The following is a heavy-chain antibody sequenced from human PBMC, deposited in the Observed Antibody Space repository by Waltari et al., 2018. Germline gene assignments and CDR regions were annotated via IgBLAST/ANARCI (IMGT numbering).Heavy chain of an antibody. CDR2: IYYSGST. CDR3: ARSSGGSSWANYFDY. V-gene: IGHV4-39*07. J-gene: IGHJ4*02. Sequence: QLQLQESGPGLVKPSETLSLTCTVSRGSISSSIHYWGWIRQPPGKGLEWIGRIYYSGSTYFTPSLKSRVTMSVDTSKNQFSLKLSSVTAADTAVYYCARSSGGSSWANYFDYWGQGTLVTVSS. CDR1: RGSISSSIHY. D-gene: IGHD6-13*01.